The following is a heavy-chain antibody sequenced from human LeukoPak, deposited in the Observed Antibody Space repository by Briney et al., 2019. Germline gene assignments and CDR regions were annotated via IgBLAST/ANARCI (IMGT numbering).Heavy chain of an antibody. CDR1: GYTFTTYW. J-gene: IGHJ4*02. Sequence: GESLKISCKGSGYTFTTYWIGWVRQMPGKGLEWMGIIYPGDSDTRYSPSFQGQVTISADKSISTAYLQWSSLKASDTAMYYCARQKSAYDSEFDYWGQGTLATVSS. CDR3: ARQKSAYDSEFDY. D-gene: IGHD3-3*01. CDR2: IYPGDSDT. V-gene: IGHV5-51*01.